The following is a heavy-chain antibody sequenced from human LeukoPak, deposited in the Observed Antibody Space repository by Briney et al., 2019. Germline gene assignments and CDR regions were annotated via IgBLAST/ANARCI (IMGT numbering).Heavy chain of an antibody. V-gene: IGHV3-23*01. CDR3: ARGGTDYDTSGYYSDYFYHYMDV. CDR1: GFTFSSYA. J-gene: IGHJ6*03. D-gene: IGHD3-22*01. Sequence: GGSLRLSCAASGFTFSSYAMSWVRQAPGKGLEWVSAFSGSGGSTYYVDSVKGRFTISRDNSKNTLYLQMNSLRAEDTASYYCARGGTDYDTSGYYSDYFYHYMDVWGKGTTVTISS. CDR2: FSGSGGST.